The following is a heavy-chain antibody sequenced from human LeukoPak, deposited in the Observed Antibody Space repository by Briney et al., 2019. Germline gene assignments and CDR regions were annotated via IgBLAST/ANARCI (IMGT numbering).Heavy chain of an antibody. Sequence: SETLSLTCADYGGSFSGYYWSWIRQPPGKGLEWIGEINHSGSTNYNPSLKSRVTISVDTSKNQFSLKLSSVTAADTAVYYCARGETAAGFDPWGQGTLVTVSS. J-gene: IGHJ5*02. CDR2: INHSGST. CDR1: GGSFSGYY. D-gene: IGHD6-13*01. V-gene: IGHV4-34*01. CDR3: ARGETAAGFDP.